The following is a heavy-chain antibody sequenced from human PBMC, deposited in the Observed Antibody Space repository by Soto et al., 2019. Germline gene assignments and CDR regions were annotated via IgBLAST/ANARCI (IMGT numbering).Heavy chain of an antibody. CDR1: GRPFFGYY. J-gene: IGHJ6*03. D-gene: IGHD3-3*01. CDR3: ARGITIFGVVMDYYYYMDV. CDR2: INHSGST. V-gene: IGHV4-34*01. Sequence: SVTLSLTCALDGRPFFGYYWSWIGEASGKGLEWIGEINHSGSTNYNPSLKSRVTISVDTSKNQFSLKLSSVTAADTAVYYCARGITIFGVVMDYYYYMDVWGKGTTVS.